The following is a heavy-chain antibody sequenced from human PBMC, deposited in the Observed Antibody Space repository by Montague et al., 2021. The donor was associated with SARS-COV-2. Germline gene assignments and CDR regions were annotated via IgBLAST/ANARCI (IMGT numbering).Heavy chain of an antibody. J-gene: IGHJ6*02. CDR3: ARALYGSRSYPRGTDYYYYGMDV. D-gene: IGHD3-10*01. V-gene: IGHV3-13*01. Sequence: SLRPSCAASVFTFSSYAMHWVRQATGKGLEWVSAIGTAGDTYYPGSVKXRFTISRENAQNSLYLQMHSLRAGDTAVYSCARALYGSRSYPRGTDYYYYGMDVGGQGATVTVSS. CDR2: IGTAGDT. CDR1: VFTFSSYA.